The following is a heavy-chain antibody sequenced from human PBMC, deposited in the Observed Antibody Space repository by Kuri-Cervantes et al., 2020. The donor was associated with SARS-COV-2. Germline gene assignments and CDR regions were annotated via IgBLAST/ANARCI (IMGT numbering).Heavy chain of an antibody. CDR2: MNPNSGNT. D-gene: IGHD3-10*01. Sequence: ASVKVSCKASGYTFTSYDINWVRQATGQGLEWMGWMNPNSGNTGYAQKFQGRVTITRDTSAGTAYMELRSLRSDDTAVYYCARSSGDFRNMDVWGQGTTVTVSS. V-gene: IGHV1-8*01. CDR1: GYTFTSYD. J-gene: IGHJ6*02. CDR3: ARSSGDFRNMDV.